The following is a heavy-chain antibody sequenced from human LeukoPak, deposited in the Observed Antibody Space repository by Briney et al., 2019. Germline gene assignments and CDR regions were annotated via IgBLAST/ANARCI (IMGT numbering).Heavy chain of an antibody. V-gene: IGHV3-21*01. CDR1: GFTFSSYS. CDR3: ARDGAIAVAGTSFFDY. J-gene: IGHJ4*02. D-gene: IGHD6-19*01. Sequence: GGSLRLSCAASGFTFSSYSMNWVRQAPGKGLEWASSISSSSSYIYYADSVKGRFTISRDNAKNSLYLQMNSLRAEDTAVYYCARDGAIAVAGTSFFDYWGQGTLVTVSS. CDR2: ISSSSSYI.